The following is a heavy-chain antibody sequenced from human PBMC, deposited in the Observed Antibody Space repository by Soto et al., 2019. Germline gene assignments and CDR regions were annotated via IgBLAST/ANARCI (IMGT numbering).Heavy chain of an antibody. V-gene: IGHV1-69*02. D-gene: IGHD3-10*01. CDR2: IIPILGIA. CDR1: GGTFSSYT. J-gene: IGHJ4*01. Sequence: SVKVSCKASGGTFSSYTISWVRQAPGQGLEWMGRIIPILGIANYAQKFQGRVTITADKSTSTAYMELSSLRSEDTAVYYCATTTYYYGSGSYVPYYFDYWGHGTLVTVSS. CDR3: ATTTYYYGSGSYVPYYFDY.